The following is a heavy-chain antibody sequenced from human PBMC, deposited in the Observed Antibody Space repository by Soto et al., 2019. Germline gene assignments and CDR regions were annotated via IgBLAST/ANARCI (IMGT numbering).Heavy chain of an antibody. Sequence: SETLSLTCTVSGGSGSSGGYSWNWIRQPSGKGLEWIGYVYYSENTKYNPSLKSRVTISVDTSKDQISLKLTSVTAADTAVYYCARVGLGYTNSWGFDSWGQGTLVTVSS. D-gene: IGHD6-6*01. CDR2: VYYSENT. CDR1: GGSGSSGGYS. V-gene: IGHV4-61*08. J-gene: IGHJ4*02. CDR3: ARVGLGYTNSWGFDS.